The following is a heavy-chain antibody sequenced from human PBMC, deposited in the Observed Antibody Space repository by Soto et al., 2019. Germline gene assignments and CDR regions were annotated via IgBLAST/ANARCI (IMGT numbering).Heavy chain of an antibody. Sequence: EVQLVESGGGSVQPGGSLRLSCAASGFTFSSYWMHWVRQAPGKGLVWVSRIKSDGSSTTYADSVQGRFTISRDNARNTLYLQMNSLRAEDTAVYYCAGTRSGPDAFDIWGQGTMVTVSS. CDR2: IKSDGSST. J-gene: IGHJ3*02. D-gene: IGHD3-10*01. CDR1: GFTFSSYW. CDR3: AGTRSGPDAFDI. V-gene: IGHV3-74*01.